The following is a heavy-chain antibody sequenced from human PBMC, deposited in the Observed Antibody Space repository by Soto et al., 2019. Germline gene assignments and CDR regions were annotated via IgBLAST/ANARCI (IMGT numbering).Heavy chain of an antibody. V-gene: IGHV1-18*04. CDR3: ARVVISVMWTWFDP. J-gene: IGHJ5*02. Sequence: ASVKVSCKASGYTFTSYGISWVRQAPGQGLEWMGWISAYNGNTNYAQKLQGRVTMTTDTSTSTAYMELRSLRSDDTAVYYCARVVISVMWTWFDPWGQGTLVTVSS. D-gene: IGHD3-16*02. CDR2: ISAYNGNT. CDR1: GYTFTSYG.